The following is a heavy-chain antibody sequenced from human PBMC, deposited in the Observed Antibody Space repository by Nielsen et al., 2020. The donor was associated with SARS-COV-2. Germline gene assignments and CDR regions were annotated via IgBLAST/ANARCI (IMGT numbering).Heavy chain of an antibody. D-gene: IGHD4-23*01. Sequence: WIRQPPGKGLEWIGYIYYSGSTNYNPSLKSRVTISVDTSKNQFSLKLSSVTAADTVVYYCARHTDDGVVTRYYYYYMDVWGKGTTVTVSS. J-gene: IGHJ6*03. CDR3: ARHTDDGVVTRYYYYYMDV. CDR2: IYYSGST. V-gene: IGHV4-61*07.